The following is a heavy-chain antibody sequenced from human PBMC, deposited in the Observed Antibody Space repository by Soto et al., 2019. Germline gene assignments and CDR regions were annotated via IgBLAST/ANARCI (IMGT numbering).Heavy chain of an antibody. Sequence: SETLSLTCTVSGGSVSSGGYYWSWIRQHPGKGLEWIGYIYYSGSTYYNPSLKSRVTISVDTSKNQFSLKLSSVTAADTAVYYCARDHYGDYGYGMDVWGQGTTVTVSS. CDR1: GGSVSSGGYY. V-gene: IGHV4-31*03. J-gene: IGHJ6*02. CDR2: IYYSGST. CDR3: ARDHYGDYGYGMDV. D-gene: IGHD4-17*01.